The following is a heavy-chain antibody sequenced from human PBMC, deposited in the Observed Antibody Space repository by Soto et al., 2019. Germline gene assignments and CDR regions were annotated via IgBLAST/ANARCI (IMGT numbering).Heavy chain of an antibody. Sequence: QVHLVQSGAEVKKPGASVKVSCQGSGYAFTTYGITWVRQATGQGLEWMGWISAHNGNTNYAQKLQGRVTVTRDTSTSTAYMELRSLIYDDTAVYYCARGRYGDYWGQGARVTFSS. J-gene: IGHJ4*02. CDR2: ISAHNGNT. CDR3: ARGRYGDY. V-gene: IGHV1-18*01. CDR1: GYAFTTYG. D-gene: IGHD1-1*01.